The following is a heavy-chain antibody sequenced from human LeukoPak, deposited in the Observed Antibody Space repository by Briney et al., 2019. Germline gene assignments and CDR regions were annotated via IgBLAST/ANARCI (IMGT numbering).Heavy chain of an antibody. CDR2: IFYSGST. CDR3: ARVGRKLGYYFDY. CDR1: GGSISSSSYY. V-gene: IGHV4-39*07. Sequence: SQTLSLTCTVSGGSISSSSYYWGRIRQPPGKGLQCIASIFYSGSTYYNPSLKSRVTISVDTSKNQFSLKLSSVTAADTAVYYCARVGRKLGYYFDYWGQGTLVTVSS. J-gene: IGHJ4*02. D-gene: IGHD6-6*01.